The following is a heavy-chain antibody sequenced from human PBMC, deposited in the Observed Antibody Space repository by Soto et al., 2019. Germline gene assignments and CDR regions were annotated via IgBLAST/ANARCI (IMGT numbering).Heavy chain of an antibody. V-gene: IGHV3-30-3*01. CDR3: ARESRLDTAMVVIYFQH. Sequence: VQLVESGGGLVQPGGSLRLSCSASGFTFSSYAMHWVRQAPGKGLEWVAVISYDGSNKYYADSVKGRFTISRDNSKNTLYLQMNSLRAEDTAVYYSARESRLDTAMVVIYFQHWGQGTLVTVSS. CDR1: GFTFSSYA. CDR2: ISYDGSNK. J-gene: IGHJ1*01. D-gene: IGHD5-18*01.